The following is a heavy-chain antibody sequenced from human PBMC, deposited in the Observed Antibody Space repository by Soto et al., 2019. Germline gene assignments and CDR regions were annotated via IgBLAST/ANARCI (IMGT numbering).Heavy chain of an antibody. J-gene: IGHJ5*02. CDR1: GGSISSSIYY. CDR3: ARHVRGAVTMNWFDP. Sequence: SETLSLTCTVSGGSISSSIYYWAWIRQPPGKGLEWIGSIYSSGSTYYNPSLRSRVTISADTSKNQFSLTMNSVTAADTAVYYCARHVRGAVTMNWFDPWGQGTPVTVSS. V-gene: IGHV4-39*01. CDR2: IYSSGST. D-gene: IGHD3-10*02.